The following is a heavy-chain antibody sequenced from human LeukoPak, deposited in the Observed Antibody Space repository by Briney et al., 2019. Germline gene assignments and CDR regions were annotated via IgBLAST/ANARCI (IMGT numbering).Heavy chain of an antibody. CDR2: ITGTGAYT. J-gene: IGHJ4*02. Sequence: GGSLRLSCAASGFTFNNYAMTWVRQAPGKGLEWVSAITGTGAYTNYGDSVKGRFTISRENSKNTMYLQMNSLRAEDPAIYYCAKRSSTSSGYFDLWGWGTLVTVSS. D-gene: IGHD3-22*01. CDR3: AKRSSTSSGYFDL. V-gene: IGHV3-23*01. CDR1: GFTFNNYA.